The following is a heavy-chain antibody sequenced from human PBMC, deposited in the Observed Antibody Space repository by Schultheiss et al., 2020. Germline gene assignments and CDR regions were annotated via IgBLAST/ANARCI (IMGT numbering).Heavy chain of an antibody. Sequence: GGSLRLSCAASGFTFSSYSMNWVRQAPGKGLEWVGRIKSKADGGTTDDAAPVKDRFTISRDDLKDTLYLQMSSLKTEDTAVYYCSREDYGSGTYYNDYWGQGTLVTVSS. CDR1: GFTFSSYS. CDR3: SREDYGSGTYYNDY. D-gene: IGHD3-10*01. CDR2: IKSKADGGTT. V-gene: IGHV3-15*07. J-gene: IGHJ4*02.